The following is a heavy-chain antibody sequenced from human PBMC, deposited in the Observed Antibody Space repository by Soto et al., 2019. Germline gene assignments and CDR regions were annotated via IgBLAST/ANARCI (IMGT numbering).Heavy chain of an antibody. V-gene: IGHV3-48*01. J-gene: IGHJ3*02. D-gene: IGHD2-15*01. CDR2: ISSSSTI. CDR3: ARDELEDIVVVVAATGAFDI. CDR1: GFTFSSYS. Sequence: GGSLRLSCAASGFTFSSYSMNWVRQAPGKGLEWVSYISSSSTIYYADSVKGRFTISRDNAKNSLYLQMNSLRAEDTAVYYCARDELEDIVVVVAATGAFDIRGQGTMVTVSS.